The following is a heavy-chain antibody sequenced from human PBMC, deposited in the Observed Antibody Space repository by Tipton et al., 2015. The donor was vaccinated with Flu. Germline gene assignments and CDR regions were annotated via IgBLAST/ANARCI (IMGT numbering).Heavy chain of an antibody. CDR2: ISAYNGNT. J-gene: IGHJ3*02. V-gene: IGHV1-18*04. Sequence: QSGAEVKKPGASVKVSCKASGYTFTSYGISWVRQAPGQGLEWMGWISAYNGNTNYAQKLQGRVTMTTDTSTSTAYMELRSLRSDDTAVYYCARDHLPELRYFDWLPQIHAFDIWGQGTMVTVSS. CDR3: ARDHLPELRYFDWLPQIHAFDI. CDR1: GYTFTSYG. D-gene: IGHD3-9*01.